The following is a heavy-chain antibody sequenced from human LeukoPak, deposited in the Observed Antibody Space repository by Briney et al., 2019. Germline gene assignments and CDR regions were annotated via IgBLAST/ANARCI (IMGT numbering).Heavy chain of an antibody. CDR3: ATDPTTVTSY. Sequence: PGGSLRLSCAASGFTVSSNHMSWVRRAPGKGLEWVSIIYSSDTTYYADSVKGRFTISRDNSKNTLYLQMNSLRAEDTAVYYCATDPTTVTSYWGQGTLVTVSS. D-gene: IGHD4-17*01. V-gene: IGHV3-53*01. CDR1: GFTVSSNH. CDR2: IYSSDTT. J-gene: IGHJ4*02.